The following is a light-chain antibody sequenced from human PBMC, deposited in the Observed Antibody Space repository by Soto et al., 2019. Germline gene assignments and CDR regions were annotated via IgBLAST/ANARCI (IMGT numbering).Light chain of an antibody. Sequence: EIVMTQSPATLSVSPGERATLSCRASQSVSSNLAWYQQKPGQAPRLLIYGASTRATGIPARFSGSGSGTEITLTISSLQSEDFAVYYCQQYNNWRGAYTFGQGTKLEIK. CDR2: GAS. V-gene: IGKV3-15*01. J-gene: IGKJ2*01. CDR3: QQYNNWRGAYT. CDR1: QSVSSN.